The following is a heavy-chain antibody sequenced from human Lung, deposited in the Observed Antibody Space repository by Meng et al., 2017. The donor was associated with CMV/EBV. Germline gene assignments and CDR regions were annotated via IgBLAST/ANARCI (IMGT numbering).Heavy chain of an antibody. CDR3: ATAPGYYHTSPYDY. Sequence: SGFTFSNTWMNWSGQSPGKGLEWVGLIKSKADGGTTDYTEALKGRFTISRDDSRNTLYLQMDSLKTDDTAVYYCATAPGYYHTSPYDYWGQGTLVTVSS. D-gene: IGHD3-22*01. J-gene: IGHJ4*02. CDR1: GFTFSNTW. CDR2: IKSKADGGTT. V-gene: IGHV3-15*01.